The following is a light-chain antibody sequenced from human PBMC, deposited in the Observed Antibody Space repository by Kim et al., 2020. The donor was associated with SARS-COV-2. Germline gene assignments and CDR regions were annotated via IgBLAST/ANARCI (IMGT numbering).Light chain of an antibody. Sequence: QSVTIPCTRTSSDVGGFNHVSWYQQHPGKAPKLLIYEVNKRPSGVPDRFSGSKSGNTASLTVSGLQAEDEGDYYCFSYADNNIVGAFDGGTQLTVL. CDR1: SSDVGGFNH. V-gene: IGLV2-8*01. J-gene: IGLJ2*01. CDR2: EVN. CDR3: FSYADNNIVGA.